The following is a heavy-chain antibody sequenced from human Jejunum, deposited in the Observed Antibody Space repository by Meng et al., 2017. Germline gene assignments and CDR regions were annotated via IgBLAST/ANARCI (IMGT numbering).Heavy chain of an antibody. Sequence: GESLKISCAAAGFTVSTNYMTWVRQAPGKGLEWVSFIHSGGATYYADSVRGRFSTSRDNSKNMVYLQMNRLGTEDTAVYYCARGNSEYGHDSFDIWGQGTMVTVSS. CDR2: IHSGGAT. V-gene: IGHV3-66*02. J-gene: IGHJ3*02. CDR1: GFTVSTNY. D-gene: IGHD4-17*01. CDR3: ARGNSEYGHDSFDI.